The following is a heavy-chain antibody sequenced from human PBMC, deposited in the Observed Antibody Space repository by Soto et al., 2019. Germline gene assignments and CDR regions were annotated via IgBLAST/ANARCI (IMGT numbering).Heavy chain of an antibody. Sequence: VHLLESGGGLVQPGGSLSLSCESSGFTISTYGMSWVRQAPGKGQEWVSGISGDGATTSYTDSVTGRFTISRDISKNTLYVQINRLRGANTAVSYSTEVERFRSSDPVLWGGVTLFT. CDR2: ISGDGATT. D-gene: IGHD1-1*01. J-gene: IGHJ4*02. CDR3: TEVERFRSSDPVL. CDR1: GFTISTYG. V-gene: IGHV3-23*01.